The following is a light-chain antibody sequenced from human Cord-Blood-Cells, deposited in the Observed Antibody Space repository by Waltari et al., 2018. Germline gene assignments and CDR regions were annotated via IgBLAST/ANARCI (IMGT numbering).Light chain of an antibody. CDR1: SSNIGSNT. CDR2: SNN. V-gene: IGLV1-44*01. J-gene: IGLJ3*02. Sequence: QSVLTQPPSASGTPGQRVTISCSGSSSNIGSNTVNWYQQLPGTAPTLLIYSNNQRPSGVPDRCSGSKAGTPASLAISGLQSEDEADYYCAAWDDGLNGWVFGGGTKLTVL. CDR3: AAWDDGLNGWV.